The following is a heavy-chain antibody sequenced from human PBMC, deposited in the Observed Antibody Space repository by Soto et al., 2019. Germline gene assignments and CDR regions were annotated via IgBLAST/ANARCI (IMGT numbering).Heavy chain of an antibody. CDR1: GFTFNSYW. V-gene: IGHV3-74*01. CDR2: IKNDGTST. D-gene: IGHD3-3*01. J-gene: IGHJ1*01. Sequence: GGSLRLSCVASGFTFNSYWMHWVRQGPGKGLVWVSQIKNDGTSTSYADSVKGRFTVSRDNAKNTLYLQINGLRDEDTAVYYCATTNPLSENTFAKLWGQGILVTV. CDR3: ATTNPLSENTFAKL.